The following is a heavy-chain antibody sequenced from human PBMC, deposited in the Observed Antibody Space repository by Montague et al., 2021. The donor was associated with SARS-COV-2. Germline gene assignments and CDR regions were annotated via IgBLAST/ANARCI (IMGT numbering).Heavy chain of an antibody. V-gene: IGHV2-70*01. CDR1: GFSLSTSGMC. Sequence: PALVKPTQTLTLTCTFSGFSLSTSGMCVSWIRQPPGKALEWLALIDWDDDKYYSTSLKTRLTISKDTSKNQVVLTMTNMDPVDTATYYCARIAVDIVGATQGGFDCWGQGTLVTVSS. D-gene: IGHD1-26*01. J-gene: IGHJ4*02. CDR3: ARIAVDIVGATQGGFDC. CDR2: IDWDDDK.